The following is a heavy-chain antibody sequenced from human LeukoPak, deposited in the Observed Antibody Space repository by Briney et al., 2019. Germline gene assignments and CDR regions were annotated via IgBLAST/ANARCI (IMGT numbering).Heavy chain of an antibody. Sequence: ASVKVSCKASGYTFTGYYMHWVRQAPGQGLEWMGWINPNSGGTNYAQKFQGRVTMTRATSISTAYMGVSRLRSYNTAVYYGSSAVSLTAVGLWGQGTLVTVSS. J-gene: IGHJ4*02. CDR2: INPNSGGT. D-gene: IGHD3/OR15-3a*01. V-gene: IGHV1-2*02. CDR3: SSAVSLTAVGL. CDR1: GYTFTGYY.